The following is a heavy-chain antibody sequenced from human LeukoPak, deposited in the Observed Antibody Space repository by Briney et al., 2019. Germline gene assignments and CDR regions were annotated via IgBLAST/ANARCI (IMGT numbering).Heavy chain of an antibody. Sequence: PGGSLRLSCAASGFTFSSYSMNWVRQAPGKGLEWVSSISSSSSYIYYADSVKGRFTSSRDNAKNSLYLQMNSLRAEDTAVYYCARELRKQWLVDYYYHGIDVWGQGTTATVPS. D-gene: IGHD6-19*01. CDR3: ARELRKQWLVDYYYHGIDV. CDR2: ISSSSSYI. CDR1: GFTFSSYS. J-gene: IGHJ6*02. V-gene: IGHV3-21*01.